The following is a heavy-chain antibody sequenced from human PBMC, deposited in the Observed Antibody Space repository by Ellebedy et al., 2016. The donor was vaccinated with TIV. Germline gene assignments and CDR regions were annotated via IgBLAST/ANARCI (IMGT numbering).Heavy chain of an antibody. CDR2: IYYSGST. Sequence: MPSETLSLTCTVSGGSIRSSSYYWGWIRQPPGKGLEWIGSIYYSGSTYYNPSLESRVTISGDTSRNQFSLKVTSVTATDTAIYYCARHQRPRYNSDWFDPWGQGTLVTVSS. CDR1: GGSIRSSSYY. D-gene: IGHD1-20*01. V-gene: IGHV4-39*01. J-gene: IGHJ5*02. CDR3: ARHQRPRYNSDWFDP.